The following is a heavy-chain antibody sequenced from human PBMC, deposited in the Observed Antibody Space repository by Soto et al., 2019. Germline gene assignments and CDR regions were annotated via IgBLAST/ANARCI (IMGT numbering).Heavy chain of an antibody. CDR3: ASYDSRGYHNDY. V-gene: IGHV4-34*01. CDR2: ISHSGST. D-gene: IGHD3-22*01. Sequence: SETLSLTCAVYGGSFSGYYWSWIRQPPGKGLEWIGEISHSGSTNYNPSLKSRVTISVDTSKNQFSLKLSSVTAADTAVYYCASYDSRGYHNDYWGQGTLVTVSS. J-gene: IGHJ4*02. CDR1: GGSFSGYY.